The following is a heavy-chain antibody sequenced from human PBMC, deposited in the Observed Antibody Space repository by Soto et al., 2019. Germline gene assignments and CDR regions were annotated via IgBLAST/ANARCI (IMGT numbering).Heavy chain of an antibody. CDR2: IYYSGTT. CDR3: AREKVSSPGAPPKNPWFAP. D-gene: IGHD2-2*01. CDR1: GVSISDSGYY. Sequence: PSETLSLTCSVSGVSISDSGYYWNWIRQHPGKGLEWLGYIYYSGTTRYNPSLRSRLTISIDTSKNHFSLRLTSVTAADTAVYYWAREKVSSPGAPPKNPWFAPGGKEPRVTVPS. V-gene: IGHV4-31*03. J-gene: IGHJ5*02.